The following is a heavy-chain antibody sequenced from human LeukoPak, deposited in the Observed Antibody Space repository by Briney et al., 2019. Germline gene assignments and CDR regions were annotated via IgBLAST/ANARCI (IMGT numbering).Heavy chain of an antibody. CDR1: GYTFTSYA. D-gene: IGHD6-19*01. CDR2: INTNTGNP. CDR3: ARNYKQWLGWYYLDF. J-gene: IGHJ4*02. V-gene: IGHV7-4-1*02. Sequence: ASVKVSCKASGYTFTSYAMNWVRRAPGQGLEWMGWINTNTGNPTYAQGFTGRFVFSLDTSVSTAYLQISSLEAEDTAVYYCARNYKQWLGWYYLDFWGQGTLVTVSS.